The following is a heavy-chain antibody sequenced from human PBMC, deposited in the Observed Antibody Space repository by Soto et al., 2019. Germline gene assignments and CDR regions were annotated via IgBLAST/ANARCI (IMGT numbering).Heavy chain of an antibody. CDR1: GFTFSSYG. CDR3: AKEVGQQLARYGIDV. J-gene: IGHJ6*02. V-gene: IGHV3-30*18. CDR2: ISYDGSNK. D-gene: IGHD6-13*01. Sequence: QVQLVESGGGVVQPGRSLRLSCAASGFTFSSYGMHWVRQAPGKGLEWVAVISYDGSNKYYADSVKGRFTISSDNSKNTRYLQMNSLRAEDTAVYYCAKEVGQQLARYGIDVWGQGTTVTVSS.